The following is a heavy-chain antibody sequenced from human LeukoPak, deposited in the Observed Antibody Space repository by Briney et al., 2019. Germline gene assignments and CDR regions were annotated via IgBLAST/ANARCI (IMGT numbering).Heavy chain of an antibody. CDR1: GFSISIFS. CDR3: ARTTRYCSGGNCYRYFQK. D-gene: IGHD2-15*01. V-gene: IGHV3-48*01. CDR2: ISHDGSTA. J-gene: IGHJ1*01. Sequence: PGGSLRLSCAASGFSISIFSMDWVRQTPGKGLEWISYISHDGSTAYYADSVKGRFTISRDNAENSLFLQMNSLRVEDTAVYYCARTTRYCSGGNCYRYFQKWGQGTLVSVSS.